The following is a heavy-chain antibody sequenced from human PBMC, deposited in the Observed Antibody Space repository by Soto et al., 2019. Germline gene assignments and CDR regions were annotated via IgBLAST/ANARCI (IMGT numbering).Heavy chain of an antibody. CDR1: GGTFSSYA. V-gene: IGHV1-69*01. D-gene: IGHD3-22*01. CDR2: IIPIFGTA. Sequence: QVQLVQSGAEVKKPGSSVKVSCKASGGTFSSYAISWVRQAPGQGLEWMGGIIPIFGTANYAQKFQGRVTITADESTSTAYMELSSLRSEDTAVYYCARVWGYYYDSRNHRSAFDIWGQGTMVTVSS. J-gene: IGHJ3*02. CDR3: ARVWGYYYDSRNHRSAFDI.